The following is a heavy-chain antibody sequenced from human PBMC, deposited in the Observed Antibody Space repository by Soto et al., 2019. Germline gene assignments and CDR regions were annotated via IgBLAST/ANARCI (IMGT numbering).Heavy chain of an antibody. CDR2: IYYSGST. CDR3: ARAALYSSSRMGIYDY. V-gene: IGHV4-59*01. CDR1: GGSISSYY. D-gene: IGHD6-6*01. J-gene: IGHJ4*02. Sequence: SETLSLTCTVSGGSISSYYWSWIRQPPGKGLEWIGYIYYSGSTNYNPSLKSRVTISVDTSKNQFSLKLSSVTAADTAVYYCARAALYSSSRMGIYDYWGQGTLVTVSS.